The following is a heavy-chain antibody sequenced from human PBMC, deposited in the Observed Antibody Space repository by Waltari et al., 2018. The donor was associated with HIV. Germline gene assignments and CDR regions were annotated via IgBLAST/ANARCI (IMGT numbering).Heavy chain of an antibody. CDR2: ISSNGCST. CDR1: GFIYSSSA. D-gene: IGHD6-19*01. J-gene: IGHJ4*02. CDR3: ARESGSGWYVDY. V-gene: IGHV3-64*01. Sequence: EVQLVESGGGLVQPGGSLRPSRAASGFIYSSSAMHWVCQVPGKGLEYVSAISSNGCSTYYPNSVKGRFTISRDNSKNTLYLQMGSLRAEDMAVYYCARESGSGWYVDYWGQGTLVTVSS.